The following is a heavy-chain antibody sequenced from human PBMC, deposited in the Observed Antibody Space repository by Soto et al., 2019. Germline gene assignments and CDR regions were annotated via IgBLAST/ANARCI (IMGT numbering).Heavy chain of an antibody. V-gene: IGHV1-3*01. D-gene: IGHD2-8*01. J-gene: IGHJ4*02. CDR1: GYTFTSYA. CDR3: ARGPGVPDGPGDY. Sequence: QVQLVQSGAEVKKPGASVKVSCKASGYTFTSYAMHWVRQAPGQRLEWMGWINAGNGNTKYSQKFQGRVTITRDTSASTAYMELSSLRSEDTAVYYSARGPGVPDGPGDYWGQGTLVTVSS. CDR2: INAGNGNT.